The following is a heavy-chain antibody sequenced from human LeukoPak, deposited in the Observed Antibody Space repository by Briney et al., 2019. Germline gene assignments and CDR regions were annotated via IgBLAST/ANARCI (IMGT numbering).Heavy chain of an antibody. CDR3: AKDVSFCGGDCYETVAFDI. V-gene: IGHV3-23*01. J-gene: IGHJ3*02. Sequence: PGGSLRLSCVASGFTFSSYAMSWVRQAPGKGLEWVSAISGSGGSTYYADSVKGRFTISRDNSKNTLYLQMNSLRAEDTAVYYCAKDVSFCGGDCYETVAFDIWGQGTMVTVSS. D-gene: IGHD2-21*02. CDR1: GFTFSSYA. CDR2: ISGSGGST.